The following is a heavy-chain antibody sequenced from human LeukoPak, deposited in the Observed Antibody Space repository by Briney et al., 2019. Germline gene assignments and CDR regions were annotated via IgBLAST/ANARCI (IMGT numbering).Heavy chain of an antibody. CDR2: IYYSGTT. Sequence: PSETLSLTRTVSGGSISSYYLSWIRQPPGKGLEWIGYIYYSGTTNYNPSLKSRVTISVDTSKNQFSLNLSSVTAADTAVYYCARDRLYYFDYWGQGTLVTVSS. CDR3: ARDRLYYFDY. V-gene: IGHV4-59*01. J-gene: IGHJ4*02. CDR1: GGSISSYY.